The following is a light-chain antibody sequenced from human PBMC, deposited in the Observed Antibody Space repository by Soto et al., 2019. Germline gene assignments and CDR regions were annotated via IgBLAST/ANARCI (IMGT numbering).Light chain of an antibody. CDR1: QVISSW. Sequence: DIQMTQSPSSVSASVGDRVTITCRASQVISSWLAWYQQKPGKAPKLLIYAASNLYNGVPSRFSGSGSVTDFTLTISSLQPEDFATYYCQQASSFPLTFGGGTKVEIK. V-gene: IGKV1-12*01. CDR3: QQASSFPLT. J-gene: IGKJ4*01. CDR2: AAS.